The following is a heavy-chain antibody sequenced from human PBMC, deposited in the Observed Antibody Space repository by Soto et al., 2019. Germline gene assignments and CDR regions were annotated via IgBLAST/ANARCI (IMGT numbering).Heavy chain of an antibody. CDR3: ARVNPGYSYVNY. CDR2: INSDGSTT. D-gene: IGHD5-18*01. V-gene: IGHV3-74*01. Sequence: EVQLVESGGGLVQPGGSLRLSCAASGFTFSSYWMLWVRQAPGKGLVWVSRINSDGSTTSYADSVKGRFTISRDNAKNTLYRQMNSLRAEDTAVYYCARVNPGYSYVNYWGQGTLVTVSS. J-gene: IGHJ4*02. CDR1: GFTFSSYW.